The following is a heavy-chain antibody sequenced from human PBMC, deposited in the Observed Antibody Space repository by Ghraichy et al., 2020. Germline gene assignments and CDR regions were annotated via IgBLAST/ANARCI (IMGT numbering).Heavy chain of an antibody. D-gene: IGHD3-10*01. CDR3: AKDLLDGSGSYYRFDS. Sequence: GGSLRLSCAASGFTFSTFLMRWVRQAPGKGLEWVSSITDNGGSTHYADSVKGRFTISRDNSKNTLYLQMNSLRAEDTAVYYCAKDLLDGSGSYYRFDSWGQGTLVTVSS. J-gene: IGHJ5*01. CDR1: GFTFSTFL. V-gene: IGHV3-23*01. CDR2: ITDNGGST.